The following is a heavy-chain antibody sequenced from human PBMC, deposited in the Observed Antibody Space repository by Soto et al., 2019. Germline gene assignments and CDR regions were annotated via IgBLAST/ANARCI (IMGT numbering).Heavy chain of an antibody. V-gene: IGHV3-23*01. Sequence: PGGSLRLSCAASGFTFSSYAMSWVRQAPGKGLEWVSAISGSGGSTYYADSVKGRFTISRDNSKNTLYLQMNSLRAEDTAVYYCAKDVGNIVVVVAASQNFDYWGQGTLVTVSS. CDR1: GFTFSSYA. J-gene: IGHJ4*02. CDR2: ISGSGGST. CDR3: AKDVGNIVVVVAASQNFDY. D-gene: IGHD2-15*01.